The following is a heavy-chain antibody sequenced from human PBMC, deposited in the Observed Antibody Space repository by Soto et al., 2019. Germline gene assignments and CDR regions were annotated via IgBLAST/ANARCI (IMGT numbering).Heavy chain of an antibody. CDR1: GFTFSSYA. V-gene: IGHV3-23*01. CDR3: AKVGVDDVDARWFDP. D-gene: IGHD3-16*01. Sequence: EVQLLESGGGLVQPGGSLKLSCAASGFTFSSYAMSWVRQAPGKGLEWVSAVSGSGGSTYYADSVKGRFTISRDSSKNTLYLQMNSLRAEDTAVYYCAKVGVDDVDARWFDPWGQGTLVTAPS. J-gene: IGHJ5*02. CDR2: VSGSGGST.